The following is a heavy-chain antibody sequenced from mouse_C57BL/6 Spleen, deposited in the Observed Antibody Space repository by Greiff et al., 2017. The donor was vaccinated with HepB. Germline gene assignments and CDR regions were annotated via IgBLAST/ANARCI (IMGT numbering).Heavy chain of an antibody. CDR3: ARESGDYDRFAY. J-gene: IGHJ3*01. CDR1: GYSITSGYY. D-gene: IGHD2-4*01. CDR2: ISYDGSN. V-gene: IGHV3-6*01. Sequence: DVKLQESGPGLVKPSQSLSLTCSVTGYSITSGYYWNWIRQFPGNKLEWMGYISYDGSNNYNPSLKNRISITRDTSKNQFFLKLNSVTTEDTATYYCARESGDYDRFAYWGQGTLVTVSA.